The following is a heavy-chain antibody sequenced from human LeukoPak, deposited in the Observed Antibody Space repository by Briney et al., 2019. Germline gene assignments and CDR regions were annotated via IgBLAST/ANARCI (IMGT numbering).Heavy chain of an antibody. Sequence: SVKVSCKASGGTFSSYAISWVRQAPGQGLEWMGRIIPILGIANYAQKFQGRVTITADKSTSTAYMELSSLRSEDTAVYYCTFHVATSLDPWGQGTLVTVSS. CDR1: GGTFSSYA. D-gene: IGHD5-12*01. CDR2: IIPILGIA. CDR3: TFHVATSLDP. J-gene: IGHJ5*02. V-gene: IGHV1-69*04.